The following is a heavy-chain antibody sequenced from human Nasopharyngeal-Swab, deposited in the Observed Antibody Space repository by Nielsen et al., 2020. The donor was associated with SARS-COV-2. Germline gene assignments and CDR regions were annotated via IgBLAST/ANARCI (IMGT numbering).Heavy chain of an antibody. V-gene: IGHV1-2*06. CDR3: ARGGNNWTDY. CDR1: GYTFTGYY. J-gene: IGHJ4*02. D-gene: IGHD1-20*01. Sequence: ASVKVSCKSSGYTFTGYYIHWLRQAPGQGLQWMGRIKPDSGGTNSAQQFQGRVTMTRDTSISTAYMELSRLRSDDTAVYYCARGGNNWTDYWGQGTLVTVSS. CDR2: IKPDSGGT.